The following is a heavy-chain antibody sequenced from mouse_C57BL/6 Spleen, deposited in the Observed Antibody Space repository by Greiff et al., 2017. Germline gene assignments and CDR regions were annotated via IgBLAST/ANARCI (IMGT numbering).Heavy chain of an antibody. D-gene: IGHD1-1*01. J-gene: IGHJ2*01. CDR3: ARGDYYYGSSNY. CDR1: GYTFTSYW. V-gene: IGHV1-59*01. CDR2: IDPSDSYT. Sequence: QVQLKQSGAELVRPGTSVKLSCKASGYTFTSYWMHWVKQRPGQGLEWIGVIDPSDSYTNYNQKFKGKATLTVDTSSSTAYMQLSSLTSEDSAVYYCARGDYYYGSSNYWGQGTTLTVSS.